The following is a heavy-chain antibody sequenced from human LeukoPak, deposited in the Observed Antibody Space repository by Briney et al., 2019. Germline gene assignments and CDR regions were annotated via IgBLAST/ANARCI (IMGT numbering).Heavy chain of an antibody. J-gene: IGHJ4*02. Sequence: GGSLSLSCAASGFTFSDYYMSWVRQAPGKGLEWIGFIRSKGHGGTTEYAASVKGRFTISRDDSKSIAYLQLNSLNTEDTAVYYCTLTMIVVARSHFDYWGQGTLVTVSS. D-gene: IGHD3-22*01. CDR2: IRSKGHGGTT. CDR1: GFTFSDYY. V-gene: IGHV3-49*04. CDR3: TLTMIVVARSHFDY.